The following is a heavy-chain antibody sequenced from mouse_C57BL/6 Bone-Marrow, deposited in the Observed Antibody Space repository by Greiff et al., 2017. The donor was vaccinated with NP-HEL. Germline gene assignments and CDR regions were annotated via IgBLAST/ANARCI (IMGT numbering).Heavy chain of an antibody. J-gene: IGHJ3*01. CDR2: IRSKSNNYAT. Sequence: GGGLVQPKGSLKLSCAASGFSFNTYAMNWVRQAPGKGLEWVARIRSKSNNYATYYADSVKDRFTISRDDSESMLYLQMNNLKTEDTAMYYCVSTAAQATFAYWGQGTLVTVSA. V-gene: IGHV10-1*01. CDR1: GFSFNTYA. CDR3: VSTAAQATFAY. D-gene: IGHD3-2*02.